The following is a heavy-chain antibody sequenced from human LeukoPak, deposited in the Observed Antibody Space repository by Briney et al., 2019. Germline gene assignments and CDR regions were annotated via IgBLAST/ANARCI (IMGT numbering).Heavy chain of an antibody. V-gene: IGHV3-7*01. CDR2: IKQDGSEK. CDR3: AGYPRGYYYYYMDV. Sequence: EGSLRLSCAASGFTFTTYWLGWVRQPPGKGLEWVANIKQDGSEKFYVDSVKGRFTISRDNAKNSVYLHMNSLRAEDTSVYYCAGYPRGYYYYYMDVWGKGTTVTISS. CDR1: GFTFTTYW. J-gene: IGHJ6*03.